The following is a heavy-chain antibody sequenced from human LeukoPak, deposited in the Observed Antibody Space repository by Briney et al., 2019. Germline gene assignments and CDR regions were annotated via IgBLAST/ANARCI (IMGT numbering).Heavy chain of an antibody. Sequence: GGSLRLSCAASGFVFSSYDMNWIRQAPLKGLEWVSYISSSGDTIYYADSVKGRFTISRDNAKNSLYLQMNSLRAEDTAVYYCVRGDYFGVGNSDYWGQGTLVTVSS. CDR2: ISSSGDTI. CDR1: GFVFSSYD. V-gene: IGHV3-48*03. J-gene: IGHJ4*02. D-gene: IGHD3-3*01. CDR3: VRGDYFGVGNSDY.